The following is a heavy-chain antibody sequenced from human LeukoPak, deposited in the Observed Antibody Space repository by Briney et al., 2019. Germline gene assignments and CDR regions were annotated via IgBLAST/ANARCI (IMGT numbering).Heavy chain of an antibody. CDR1: GFMFSSYW. CDR2: IKEDGSEK. D-gene: IGHD3-22*01. J-gene: IGHJ4*02. CDR3: ASSKWFYFDS. V-gene: IGHV3-7*02. Sequence: PGGSLRLSCAASGFMFSSYWMSWVRQAPGKGLEWVANIKEDGSEKYYHVDSVKGRFTISRDNAKNSLYLQMNSLRVEDTAVYYCASSKWFYFDSWGEGTLVTVSS.